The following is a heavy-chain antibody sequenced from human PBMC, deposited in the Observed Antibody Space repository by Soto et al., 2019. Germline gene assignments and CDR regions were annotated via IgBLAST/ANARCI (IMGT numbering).Heavy chain of an antibody. V-gene: IGHV1-8*01. CDR3: ARIQRVRYCSGGSCYGRKFDP. CDR2: MNPNSGNT. J-gene: IGHJ5*02. D-gene: IGHD2-15*01. CDR1: GYTFTSYD. Sequence: QVQLVQSGAEVKKPGASVKVCCKASGYTFTSYDINWVRQATGQGLEWMGWMNPNSGNTGYAQKFQGRVTMTRNTSISTAYMELSSLRSEDTAVYYCARIQRVRYCSGGSCYGRKFDPWGQGTLVTVSS.